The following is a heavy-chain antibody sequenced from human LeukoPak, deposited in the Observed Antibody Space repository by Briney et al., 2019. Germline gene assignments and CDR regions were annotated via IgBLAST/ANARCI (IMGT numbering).Heavy chain of an antibody. D-gene: IGHD3-9*01. J-gene: IGHJ4*02. CDR3: ARGEANGLRYFDWLLD. CDR1: GYTFTSYY. CDR2: INPSGGST. V-gene: IGHV1-46*01. Sequence: ASVKVSCKASGYTFTSYYMHWVRQAPGQGLEWMGIINPSGGSTSYAQKFQGRVTMTRDTSISTAYMELSRLRSDDTAVYYCARGEANGLRYFDWLLDWGQGTLVTVSS.